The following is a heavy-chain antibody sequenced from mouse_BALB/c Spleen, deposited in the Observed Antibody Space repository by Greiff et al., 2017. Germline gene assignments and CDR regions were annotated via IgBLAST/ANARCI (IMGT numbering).Heavy chain of an antibody. Sequence: VQLQQSGAELVKPGASVKLSCKASGYTFTSYWMHWVKQRPGQGLEWIGEINPSNGRTNYNEKFKSKATLTVDKSSSTAYMQLSSLTSEDSAVYYCARDYGSDYWGQGTTLTVSS. CDR2: INPSNGRT. CDR1: GYTFTSYW. V-gene: IGHV1S81*02. D-gene: IGHD1-1*01. J-gene: IGHJ2*01. CDR3: ARDYGSDY.